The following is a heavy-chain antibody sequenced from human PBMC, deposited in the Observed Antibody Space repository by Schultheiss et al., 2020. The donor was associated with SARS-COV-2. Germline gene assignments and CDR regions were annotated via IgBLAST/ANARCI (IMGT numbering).Heavy chain of an antibody. CDR2: ISGSGGST. J-gene: IGHJ4*02. V-gene: IGHV3-23*01. D-gene: IGHD6-19*01. CDR3: AKDIRSNYGSGWYGLAYYFDS. Sequence: GGSLRLSCAASGFTFSSYAMSWVRQAPGKGLEWVSAISGSGGSTYYADSVKGRFTISRDNSKNTLYVQMNSLRAEDTAVYYCAKDIRSNYGSGWYGLAYYFDSWGQGTLVTVSS. CDR1: GFTFSSYA.